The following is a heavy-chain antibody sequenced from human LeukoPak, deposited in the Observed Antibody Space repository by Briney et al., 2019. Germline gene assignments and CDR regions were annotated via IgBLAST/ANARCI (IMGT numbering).Heavy chain of an antibody. CDR3: ARGTSPYYSYYMDV. Sequence: GGSLRLSCTASGFIFSDYAMSWVRQAPGKGLEWVSGINWNGGSTGYADSVKGRFTISRDNAKNSPYLQMDSLRAEDTALYHCARGTSPYYSYYMDVWGKGTTVTISS. D-gene: IGHD1-1*01. V-gene: IGHV3-20*01. CDR1: GFIFSDYA. CDR2: INWNGGST. J-gene: IGHJ6*03.